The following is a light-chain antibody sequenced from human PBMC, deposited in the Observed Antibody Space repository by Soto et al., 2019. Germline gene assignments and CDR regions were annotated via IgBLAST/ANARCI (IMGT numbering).Light chain of an antibody. CDR3: CSYAGSTISLVV. Sequence: QSALTQPASVSGSPGQSITISCTGTSSDVGGYDLVSWYQQLPGKAPKLMIYEAIKRPSGVSGRFSGSKSGITASLTISGLQAEDEADYYCCSYAGSTISLVVFGGGTKLTVL. CDR1: SSDVGGYDL. V-gene: IGLV2-23*01. J-gene: IGLJ2*01. CDR2: EAI.